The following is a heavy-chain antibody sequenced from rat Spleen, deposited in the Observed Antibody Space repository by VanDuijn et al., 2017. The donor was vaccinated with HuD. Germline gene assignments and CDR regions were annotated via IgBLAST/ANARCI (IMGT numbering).Heavy chain of an antibody. Sequence: EVQVVGSGGGLVQPKGSLKLSCAASGFDFNTFALTWVRQAPGKGLDWVATISVKTLNYATLYADSVKDRFTISRDDSQSILYLQMNNLKTEDTALYYCTGGNYWGQGVMVTVSS. CDR1: GFDFNTFA. J-gene: IGHJ2*01. CDR2: ISVKTLNYAT. CDR3: TGGNY. V-gene: IGHV10-4*01.